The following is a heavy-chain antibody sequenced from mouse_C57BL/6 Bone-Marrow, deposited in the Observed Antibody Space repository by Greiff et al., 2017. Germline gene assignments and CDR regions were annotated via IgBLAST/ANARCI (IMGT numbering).Heavy chain of an antibody. D-gene: IGHD1-1*01. CDR2: ISYDGSN. Sequence: EVQLQQSGPGLVKPSQSLSLTCSVTGYSITSGYYWTWIRQFPGNKLEWMGYISYDGSNNYNPSLKNRISITRDTSKNQFFLKLNSVTTEDTATYYCAREAYYYGSIYYYFDYWGQGTTLTVSS. V-gene: IGHV3-6*01. CDR3: AREAYYYGSIYYYFDY. CDR1: GYSITSGYY. J-gene: IGHJ2*01.